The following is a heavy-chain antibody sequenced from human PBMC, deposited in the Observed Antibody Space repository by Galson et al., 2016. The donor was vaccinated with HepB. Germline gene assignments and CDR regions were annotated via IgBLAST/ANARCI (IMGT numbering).Heavy chain of an antibody. CDR3: AKDPSVLPYGMDV. CDR1: EFTFSSYA. V-gene: IGHV3-23*01. D-gene: IGHD3-10*01. Sequence: SLRLSCAASEFTFSSYAMSWVRQAPGKGLEWVSSISGSDGSTYYADSVKGRFTISRDNSKKMVYLQMNSLRAEDTAVYYCAKDPSVLPYGMDVWGQGTTVTVSS. CDR2: ISGSDGST. J-gene: IGHJ6*02.